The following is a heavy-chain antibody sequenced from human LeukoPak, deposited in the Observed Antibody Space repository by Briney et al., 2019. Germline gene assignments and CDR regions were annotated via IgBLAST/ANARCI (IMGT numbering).Heavy chain of an antibody. V-gene: IGHV1-18*01. CDR1: GGTFTSYG. CDR2: ISAYNGNT. Sequence: ASVKVSCKASGGTFTSYGISWVRQAPGQGLEWMGWISAYNGNTNYAQKLQGRVTMTTDTSTSTAYMELRSLRSDDTAVYYCARDENNYYDSSGLSYFDYWGQGTLVTVSS. D-gene: IGHD3-22*01. J-gene: IGHJ4*02. CDR3: ARDENNYYDSSGLSYFDY.